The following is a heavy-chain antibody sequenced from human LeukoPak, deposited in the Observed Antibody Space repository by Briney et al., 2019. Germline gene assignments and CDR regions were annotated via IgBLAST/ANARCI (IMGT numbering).Heavy chain of an antibody. Sequence: SETLSLTRSVSGGSIRGYYWSWLRQPPRKGLALIGYIYSTGITDYNPSLNCRVAISVDTSKNRFCLKLSSVTAADTAGYYCARFIISSGYHDYWGQGTLVTVPS. CDR2: IYSTGIT. D-gene: IGHD3-22*01. CDR1: GGSIRGYY. V-gene: IGHV4-59*01. CDR3: ARFIISSGYHDY. J-gene: IGHJ4*02.